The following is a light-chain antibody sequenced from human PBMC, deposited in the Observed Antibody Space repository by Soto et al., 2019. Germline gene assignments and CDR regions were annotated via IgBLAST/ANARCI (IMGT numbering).Light chain of an antibody. CDR2: LGS. CDR3: MQALQTPWT. J-gene: IGKJ1*01. V-gene: IGKV2-28*01. CDR1: KTSRHSKGSNN. Sequence: DIVMTQSPLSLPVTPGGPPPIPCSLSKTSRHSKGSNNLDWYLQKPGQSPQLLIFLGSNRASGVPDRFSGSGSGTDFTLKISRVEAEDVGVYYCMQALQTPWTFGQGTKVEIK.